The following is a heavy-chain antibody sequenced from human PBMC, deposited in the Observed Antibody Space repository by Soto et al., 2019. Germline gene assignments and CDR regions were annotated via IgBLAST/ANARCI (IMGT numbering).Heavy chain of an antibody. Sequence: ASETLSLTCTVSGGSISSGDYYWSWIRQPPGKGLEWIGYIYYSGSTYYNPSLKSRVTISVDTSKNQFSLKLSSVTAADTAVYYCASHYGDYGSYYYYGMDVWAKGPRSPSP. J-gene: IGHJ6*02. D-gene: IGHD4-17*01. V-gene: IGHV4-30-4*01. CDR3: ASHYGDYGSYYYYGMDV. CDR2: IYYSGST. CDR1: GGSISSGDYY.